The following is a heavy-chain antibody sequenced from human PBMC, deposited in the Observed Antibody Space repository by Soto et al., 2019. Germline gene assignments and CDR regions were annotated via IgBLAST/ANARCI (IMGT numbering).Heavy chain of an antibody. CDR3: AREDSMATINGMDV. J-gene: IGHJ6*01. CDR2: ISYDGSNK. V-gene: IGHV3-30-3*01. D-gene: IGHD5-12*01. CDR1: GFTFSSYA. Sequence: QVQLVESGGGVVQPGRSLRLSCAASGFTFSSYAMHWVRQAPGKGLEWVAVISYDGSNKYYADSVKGRFTISRDNSKNTLYLQMNSLRAEDTAVYYCAREDSMATINGMDVW.